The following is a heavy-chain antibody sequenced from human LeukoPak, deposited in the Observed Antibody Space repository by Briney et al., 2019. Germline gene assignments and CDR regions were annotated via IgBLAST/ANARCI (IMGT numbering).Heavy chain of an antibody. D-gene: IGHD6-6*01. V-gene: IGHV4-39*07. J-gene: IGHJ4*02. Sequence: SETLSLTCTVSGVSINLIRYYWGWIRQSPGKGLEWIGSVYYAGSTYYNPSLQSRVSITLDASKNQFSLRLTSVTAADTAVYYCARVLLLYSSSSLFDYWGQGTLVTVSS. CDR3: ARVLLLYSSSSLFDY. CDR2: VYYAGST. CDR1: GVSINLIRYY.